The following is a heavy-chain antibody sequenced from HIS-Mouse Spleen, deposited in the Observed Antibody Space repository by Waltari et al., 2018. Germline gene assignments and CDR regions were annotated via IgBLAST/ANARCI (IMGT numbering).Heavy chain of an antibody. V-gene: IGHV4-39*07. CDR2: IYYSGRP. CDR3: AREIPYSSSWYDWYFDL. D-gene: IGHD6-13*01. J-gene: IGHJ2*01. CDR1: GGSISSSSYY. Sequence: QLQLQESGPGLVKPSETLSLTCTVSGGSISSSSYYWGWIRQPPGKGLEWIGSIYYSGRPYHNPSLKSRVTISVDTSKNQFSLKLSSVTAADTAVYYCAREIPYSSSWYDWYFDLWGRGTLVTVSS.